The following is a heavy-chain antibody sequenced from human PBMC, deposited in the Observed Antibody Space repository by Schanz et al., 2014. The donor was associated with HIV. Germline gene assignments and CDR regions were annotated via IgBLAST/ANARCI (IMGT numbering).Heavy chain of an antibody. V-gene: IGHV1-46*01. D-gene: IGHD6-13*01. CDR1: GGTFSNFA. Sequence: QVQLVQSGAEVKKPGSSVKVSCKASGGTFSNFAVSWVRQAPGQGLEWMGMINPSGGSTRYAQKFQGRVTMTRDTSTSTAYMDLSSLRSEDTAVYYCARETAEYSRTPVSWFDPWGQGTLVTVSS. J-gene: IGHJ5*02. CDR3: ARETAEYSRTPVSWFDP. CDR2: INPSGGST.